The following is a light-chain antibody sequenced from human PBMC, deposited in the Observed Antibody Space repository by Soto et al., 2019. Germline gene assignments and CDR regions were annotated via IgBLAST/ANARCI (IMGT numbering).Light chain of an antibody. V-gene: IGKV3-11*01. J-gene: IGKJ2*03. CDR3: QRRGDWPLYS. CDR2: DAS. Sequence: EIVLTQSPATLSLSPGERATLSCRASQSVGTNLAWYQQKPGQAPRVLIYDASDRATGIPARFSGSGSGTDFTRTISSLEPEDFAVYYCQRRGDWPLYSFGQGTKLEIK. CDR1: QSVGTN.